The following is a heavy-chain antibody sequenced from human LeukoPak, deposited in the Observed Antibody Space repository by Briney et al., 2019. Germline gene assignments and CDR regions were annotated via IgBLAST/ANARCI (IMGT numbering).Heavy chain of an antibody. CDR2: ISSSSSTM. V-gene: IGHV3-48*01. CDR1: GFTFSSYS. J-gene: IGHJ4*02. CDR3: ARDPPSRGTRYFDY. Sequence: GGSLRLSCAASGFTFSSYSMNWVRQAPGKGLAWISFISSSSSTMYYADSVKGRFTISRDNAKNSLYLQMDSLRVEDTAVYYCARDPPSRGTRYFDYWGQGTLVTVSS. D-gene: IGHD3-16*01.